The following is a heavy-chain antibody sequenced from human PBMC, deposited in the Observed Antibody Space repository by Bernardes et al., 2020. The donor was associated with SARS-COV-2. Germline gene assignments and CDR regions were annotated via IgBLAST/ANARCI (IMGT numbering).Heavy chain of an antibody. J-gene: IGHJ6*02. CDR2: IYWDDEK. D-gene: IGHD3-3*02. V-gene: IGHV2-5*02. CDR1: VFSLSTSGVG. Sequence: SGPTLLKPTHTLTLTCPFSVFSLSTSGVGVGWIRQPPGKALEWLALIYWDDEKRYNPSLKRRLTITKDTSNNQVVLTMTNMAPVDTATYYCARRGLRYIFGFEYYGLDVWGQGTTVTVSS. CDR3: ARRGLRYIFGFEYYGLDV.